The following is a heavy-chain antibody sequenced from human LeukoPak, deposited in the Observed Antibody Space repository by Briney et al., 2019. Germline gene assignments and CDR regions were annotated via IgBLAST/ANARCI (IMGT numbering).Heavy chain of an antibody. CDR2: IISSSSTI. CDR3: AKDMQTWPRFPDY. J-gene: IGHJ4*02. Sequence: GGSLRLSCAASGFTFSSYSMNWVRQAPGRVLEWVSYIISSSSTIYYAASVNGRFTSPRDNPKNTLYRQKHGLRVEDTAVYYCAKDMQTWPRFPDYWGQGTLVTVSS. D-gene: IGHD5-12*01. V-gene: IGHV3-48*01. CDR1: GFTFSSYS.